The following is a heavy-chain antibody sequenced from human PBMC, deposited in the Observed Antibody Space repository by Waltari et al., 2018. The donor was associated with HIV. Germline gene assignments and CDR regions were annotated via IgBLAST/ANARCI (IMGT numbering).Heavy chain of an antibody. J-gene: IGHJ4*02. D-gene: IGHD5-18*01. V-gene: IGHV4-38-2*01. CDR1: GYSISSGYY. CDR2: IYQSGII. Sequence: QVQLQESGPGLVKPSETLSLTCVVSGYSISSGYYWGWIRQPPGKGLEWIGSIYQSGIIYYNPSLKSRVTILVDTSKNQFSLKLSSVTAADTAVYYCARGPGVLNTEIDYWGQGTLVTVSS. CDR3: ARGPGVLNTEIDY.